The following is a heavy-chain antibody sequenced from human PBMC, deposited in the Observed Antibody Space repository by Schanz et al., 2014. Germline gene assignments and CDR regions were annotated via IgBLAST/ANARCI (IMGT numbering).Heavy chain of an antibody. V-gene: IGHV1-46*03. D-gene: IGHD6-13*01. CDR1: GYTFTSYG. CDR3: ARDGVDAAAGGNY. J-gene: IGHJ4*02. Sequence: QVQLVQSGAEVKKPGASVKVSCKTSGYTFTSYGINWVRQAPGQGLEWMGMINPSGGSTTYAQKFQGRVTMTRDTSTSTVYMELSSLRSEDTAVYYCARDGVDAAAGGNYWGQGTLVTVSS. CDR2: INPSGGST.